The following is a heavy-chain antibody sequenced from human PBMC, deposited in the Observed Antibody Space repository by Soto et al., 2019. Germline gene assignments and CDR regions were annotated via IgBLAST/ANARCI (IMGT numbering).Heavy chain of an antibody. CDR3: AREAAAAGTPTRYFQH. V-gene: IGHV4-34*01. J-gene: IGHJ1*01. D-gene: IGHD6-13*01. Sequence: SETLSLTCAVYGGSFSGYYWSWIRQPPGKGLEWIGEINHSGSTNYNPSLKSRVTISVDTSKNQFSLKLSSVTAADTAVYYCAREAAAAGTPTRYFQHWGQGTLVTVSS. CDR1: GGSFSGYY. CDR2: INHSGST.